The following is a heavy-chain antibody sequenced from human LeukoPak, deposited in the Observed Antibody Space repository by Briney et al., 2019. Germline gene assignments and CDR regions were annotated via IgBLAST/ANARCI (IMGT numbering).Heavy chain of an antibody. CDR2: INWSGGST. CDR3: ARAPITSPFYFDY. Sequence: GGSLRLSCATSGFIFSDYWMHWVRQAPGKGLEWVSGINWSGGSTGYADPLRGRFTISRDNAKNSLYLQMDSLRAEDTALYYCARAPITSPFYFDYWGQGTLVTVSS. V-gene: IGHV3-20*04. CDR1: GFIFSDYW. J-gene: IGHJ4*02. D-gene: IGHD2-2*01.